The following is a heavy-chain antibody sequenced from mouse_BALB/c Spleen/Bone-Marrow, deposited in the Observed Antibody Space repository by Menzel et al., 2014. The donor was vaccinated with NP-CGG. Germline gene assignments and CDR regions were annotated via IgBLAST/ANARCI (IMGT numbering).Heavy chain of an antibody. CDR1: GFTFSDYY. CDR3: ARTYRPYALDY. J-gene: IGHJ4*01. CDR2: ISDGGDYT. Sequence: EVKLVESGGGLVKPGGSLKLSCAASGFTFSDYYMYWVRQTPDRRLEWVATISDGGDYTDYPDNVKGRFTISRDNAKNXLYLQMSSLKSEDTAMYYCARTYRPYALDYWGQGTSVTVSS. V-gene: IGHV5-4*02. D-gene: IGHD2-14*01.